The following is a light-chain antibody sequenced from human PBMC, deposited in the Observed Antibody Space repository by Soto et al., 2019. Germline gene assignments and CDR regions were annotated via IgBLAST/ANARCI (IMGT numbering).Light chain of an antibody. CDR3: SSHTVYSTRV. J-gene: IGLJ1*01. CDR2: EVS. Sequence: QSVLTQPPSVSAAPGQKVTMSCSGSSSNIGNYYVSWHQRLPGTAPKLLIIHEVSNRPSGVSDRFSGSKSGNTASLTISGLQADDEADYYCSSHTVYSTRVFGTGTKVTVL. V-gene: IGLV1-51*01. CDR1: SSNIGNYY.